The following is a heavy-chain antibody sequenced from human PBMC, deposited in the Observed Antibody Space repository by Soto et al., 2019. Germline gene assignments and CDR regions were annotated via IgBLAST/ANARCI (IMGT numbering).Heavy chain of an antibody. J-gene: IGHJ6*01. V-gene: IGHV1-18*01. D-gene: IGHD3-16*01. CDR1: GYTFTTYG. CDR2: INGYNGNA. Sequence: QVQLVQSGAEVKKPGASVTVSCKASGYTFTTYGVSWVRQAPGQGLEWLGWINGYNGNAKYAENLQGRVTMTTDTSTGTAYMELRSLRSDDTAVYYCARMGDVPYYYYGMDVW. CDR3: ARMGDVPYYYYGMDV.